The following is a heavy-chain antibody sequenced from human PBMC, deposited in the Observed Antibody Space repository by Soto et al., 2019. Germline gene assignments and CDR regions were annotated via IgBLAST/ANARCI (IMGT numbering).Heavy chain of an antibody. D-gene: IGHD3-16*01. J-gene: IGHJ5*02. CDR1: GSSIRSYY. CDR3: ASTRMIESWSDS. CDR2: VYYTGST. Sequence: SETLSLTSKVSGSSIRSYYWSWIRHPPGKGLEWIGYVYYTGSTLYNPSIKSRVTISVDTSKKEFSLRLRSVIAADTAVYYCASTRMIESWSDSWGQGT. V-gene: IGHV4-59*03.